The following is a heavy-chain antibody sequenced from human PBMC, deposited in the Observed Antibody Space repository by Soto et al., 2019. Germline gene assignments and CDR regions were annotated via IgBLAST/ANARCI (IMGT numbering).Heavy chain of an antibody. CDR1: GGSFSGYY. V-gene: IGHV4-34*01. D-gene: IGHD5-12*01. J-gene: IGHJ4*02. CDR2: INHSGST. Sequence: QVQLQQWGAGLLKPSETLSLTCAVYGGSFSGYYWSWIRQPPGKGLEWIGEINHSGSTNYNPSLKGRVTISVDTSKNQFYLKLSSVTAADTAVYYCARGFGGATISHYWGQGTLVTVSS. CDR3: ARGFGGATISHY.